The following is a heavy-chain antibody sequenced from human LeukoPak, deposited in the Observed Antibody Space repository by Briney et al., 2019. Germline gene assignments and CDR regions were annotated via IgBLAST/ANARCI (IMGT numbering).Heavy chain of an antibody. CDR1: GFTFSSYA. CDR3: ARRSRGSVLRYFDWTRNAFDI. D-gene: IGHD3-9*01. V-gene: IGHV3-30*02. Sequence: GGSLRLSCAASGFTFSSYAMHWVRQAPGKGLEWVTFIRYDGNNKYYADSVKGRFAISRDNSKNTVYLQMNSLRAEDTAVYYCARRSRGSVLRYFDWTRNAFDIWGQGTMVTVSS. J-gene: IGHJ3*02. CDR2: IRYDGNNK.